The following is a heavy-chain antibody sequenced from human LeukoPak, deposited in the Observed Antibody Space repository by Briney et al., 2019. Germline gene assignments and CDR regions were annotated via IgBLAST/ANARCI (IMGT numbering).Heavy chain of an antibody. CDR1: GFIFSTYV. CDR2: VSSNGDNT. V-gene: IGHV3-64D*06. CDR3: VRGTGY. Sequence: GGSLRLSCSVSGFIFSTYVMHWVRQAPGKGLEYVSAVSSNGDNTYYADSVKGRFTISRDNSKNTLYLQMSSLRADDTAVYYCVRGTGYWGQGTLVTVSS. J-gene: IGHJ4*02.